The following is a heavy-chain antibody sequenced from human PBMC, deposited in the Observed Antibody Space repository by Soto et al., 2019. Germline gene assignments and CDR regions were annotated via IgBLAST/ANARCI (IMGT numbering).Heavy chain of an antibody. CDR1: GFTFSNYG. CDR2: ISYDGNVA. J-gene: IGHJ4*02. Sequence: QVQLVESGGGVVQPGRSLRLSCAASGFTFSNYGMHWVRQAPGKGLEWVIVISYDGNVAYYADYVKGRFTISRDNSKNTLYLQMNGLRTEYAAMYYCAKEGPITNWYFDYWGQGTLVTVSS. CDR3: AKEGPITNWYFDY. D-gene: IGHD1-1*01. V-gene: IGHV3-30*18.